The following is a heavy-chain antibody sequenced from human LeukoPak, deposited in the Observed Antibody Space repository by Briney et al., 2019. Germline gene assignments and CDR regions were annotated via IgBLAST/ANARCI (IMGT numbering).Heavy chain of an antibody. CDR1: GYTFYSYG. CDR2: INPYNGHT. J-gene: IGHJ3*02. Sequence: ASVKVSCKASGYTFYSYGISWVRQAPGQGLEWMGWINPYNGHTNYGQKFQAGVTMTTDTSTSTAYLELRSLRSEDTAVYYCARGELPHDAFDIWGQGTMVTVSS. D-gene: IGHD4-23*01. CDR3: ARGELPHDAFDI. V-gene: IGHV1-18*01.